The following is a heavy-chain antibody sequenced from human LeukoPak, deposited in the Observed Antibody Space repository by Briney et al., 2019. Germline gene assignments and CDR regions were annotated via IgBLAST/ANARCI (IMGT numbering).Heavy chain of an antibody. Sequence: GGSLRLSCAASGFTFSSYAMSWVRQAPGKGLEWVSAISGSGSTSYYADSVKGRFTISRDNSKNTLYLQMNSLRAEDTAVYYCATRGYITLVRRFDPWGQGTLVTVSS. J-gene: IGHJ5*02. CDR3: ATRGYITLVRRFDP. V-gene: IGHV3-23*01. D-gene: IGHD3-10*01. CDR2: ISGSGSTS. CDR1: GFTFSSYA.